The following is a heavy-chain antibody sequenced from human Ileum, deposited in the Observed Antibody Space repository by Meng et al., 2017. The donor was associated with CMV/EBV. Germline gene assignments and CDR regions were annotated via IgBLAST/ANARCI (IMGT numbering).Heavy chain of an antibody. CDR2: IYSSGII. J-gene: IGHJ5*02. V-gene: IGHV4-4*07. CDR3: ARLQAWDWFDP. D-gene: IGHD4-11*01. Sequence: QVQLQESGLGLVKPSETLSRTCRVSGGSINSFYWSWIRQPAGKGLEWIGRIYSSGIINYNPSLKSRVTVSVDTSKNQFSLKVNSVTAADTAVYYCARLQAWDWFDPWGQGTLVTVSS. CDR1: GGSINSFY.